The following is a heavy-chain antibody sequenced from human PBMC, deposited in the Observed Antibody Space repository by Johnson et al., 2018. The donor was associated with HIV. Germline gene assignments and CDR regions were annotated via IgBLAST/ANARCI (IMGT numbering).Heavy chain of an antibody. CDR1: GFTFSSYW. CDR2: IKQDGSAK. V-gene: IGHV3-7*05. Sequence: VQLVESGGGLVQPGGSLRLSCAASGFTFSSYWMSWVRQAPGKGLEWVANIKQDGSAKHYVEAVRGRFTISRDNAKNSLYLQMDSLRAEDTAVFYCARLRSGNHAFDFWGQGTMVTVSS. J-gene: IGHJ3*01. D-gene: IGHD2-15*01. CDR3: ARLRSGNHAFDF.